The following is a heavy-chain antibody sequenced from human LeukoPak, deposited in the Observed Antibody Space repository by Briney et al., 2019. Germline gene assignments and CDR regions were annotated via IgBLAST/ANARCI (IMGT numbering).Heavy chain of an antibody. J-gene: IGHJ4*02. CDR2: INESGST. Sequence: SETLSLTCAVYGGSFSGYYWSWIRQPPGKGLEWIGEINESGSTNYNPSLKSRVTISVDTSKNQFSLKLSSVTAADTAVYYCASNYGYGLQENDYWGQGTLVTVSS. V-gene: IGHV4-34*01. D-gene: IGHD3-16*01. CDR3: ASNYGYGLQENDY. CDR1: GGSFSGYY.